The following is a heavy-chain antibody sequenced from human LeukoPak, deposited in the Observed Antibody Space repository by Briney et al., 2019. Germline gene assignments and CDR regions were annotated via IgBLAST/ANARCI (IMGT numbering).Heavy chain of an antibody. V-gene: IGHV1-2*02. CDR3: AKVGIQLWSNWYFDL. CDR2: INPNSGGT. CDR1: GYTFTGYY. J-gene: IGHJ2*01. D-gene: IGHD5-18*01. Sequence: GASVKVSCKASGYTFTGYYMHWVRQAPGQGLEWMGWINPNSGGTNYAQKFQGRVTMTRDTSISTAYMELSRLRSDDTAVYYCAKVGIQLWSNWYFDLWGRGTLVTVSS.